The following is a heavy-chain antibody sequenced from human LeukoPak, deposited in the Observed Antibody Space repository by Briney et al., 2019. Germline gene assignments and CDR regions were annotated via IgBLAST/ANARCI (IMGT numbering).Heavy chain of an antibody. CDR2: ISGGGSST. CDR1: AFDFFSYG. J-gene: IGHJ4*02. D-gene: IGHD6-19*01. Sequence: GGSLRLSCVASAFDFFSYGMQWVRQAPGKGLEWISTISGGGSSTYYADSVKGRFTISRDNSKNTLYLQMNRLRAGDTAVYYCAKRESSGKYFDYWGQGTLVTVSS. V-gene: IGHV3-23*01. CDR3: AKRESSGKYFDY.